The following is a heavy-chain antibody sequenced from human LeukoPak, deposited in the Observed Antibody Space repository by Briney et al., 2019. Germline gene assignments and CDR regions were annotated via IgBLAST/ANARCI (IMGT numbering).Heavy chain of an antibody. CDR3: ATSLTGGVDY. D-gene: IGHD1-14*01. V-gene: IGHV4-38-2*01. Sequence: SETLSLTCAVSGYSISSGYYWGWIRQPPGKGLEWIGNIEHSGSTSYNPSLKSRVTISVDTSKNRLSLRLRFVTAADTAVYYCATSLTGGVDYWGQGTLVTVSS. J-gene: IGHJ4*02. CDR2: IEHSGST. CDR1: GYSISSGYY.